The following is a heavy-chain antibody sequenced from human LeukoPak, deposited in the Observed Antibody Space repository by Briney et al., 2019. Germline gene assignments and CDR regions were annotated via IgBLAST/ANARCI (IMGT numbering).Heavy chain of an antibody. CDR1: GGTSSSYA. CDR2: IIPNFGTA. V-gene: IGHV1-69*05. J-gene: IGHJ4*02. CDR3: ARGTFGEFLGY. Sequence: SVKPSCTASGGTSSSYAISWGRQAPGQGLGWRGGIIPNFGTADYAQKLQGRVTITTDEPTSTAYMELSSLRSEDTAVYYCARGTFGEFLGYWGQGTLVTVSS. D-gene: IGHD3-10*01.